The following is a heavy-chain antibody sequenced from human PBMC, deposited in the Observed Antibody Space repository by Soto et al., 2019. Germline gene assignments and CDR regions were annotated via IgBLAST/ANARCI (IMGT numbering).Heavy chain of an antibody. D-gene: IGHD3-3*01. Sequence: SVKVSCKASGFTFTSSAMQWVRQARGQRLEWIGWIVVGGGNTNYAQKFQERVTITRDMSTSTAYMELSSLRSEDTAVYYCAADPPPFFGVPKGWFAPWGQGTLVTVSS. J-gene: IGHJ5*02. CDR2: IVVGGGNT. CDR3: AADPPPFFGVPKGWFAP. CDR1: GFTFTSSA. V-gene: IGHV1-58*02.